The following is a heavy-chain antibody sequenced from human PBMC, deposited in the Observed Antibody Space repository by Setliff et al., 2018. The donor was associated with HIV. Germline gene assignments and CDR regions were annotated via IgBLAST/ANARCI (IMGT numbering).Heavy chain of an antibody. J-gene: IGHJ4*02. V-gene: IGHV4-34*01. Sequence: PSETLSLTCAVYSGSFSGYSWTWIRQPPGKGLEWIGEISHSGSTTYNPSLKSRVTISVDTSKNQFSLKLSSVTAADTAVYYCARASDMLTAYYDHFDYWGQGTLVTVSS. CDR1: SGSFSGYS. D-gene: IGHD3-9*01. CDR2: ISHSGST. CDR3: ARASDMLTAYYDHFDY.